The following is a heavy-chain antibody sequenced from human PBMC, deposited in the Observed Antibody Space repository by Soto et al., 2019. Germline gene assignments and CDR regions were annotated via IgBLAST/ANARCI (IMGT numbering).Heavy chain of an antibody. V-gene: IGHV1-69*01. D-gene: IGHD1-26*01. CDR3: ARTVSGSYFPSDYYYGMDV. CDR2: IIPIFGTA. J-gene: IGHJ6*02. Sequence: QVQLVQSGAEVKKPGSSVKVSCKASGGTFSSYAISWVRQAPGQGLEWMGGIIPIFGTANYAQKFQGRVTITADESTSTAYMELSSLRSEDTAVYYCARTVSGSYFPSDYYYGMDVWGQGTTVTVSS. CDR1: GGTFSSYA.